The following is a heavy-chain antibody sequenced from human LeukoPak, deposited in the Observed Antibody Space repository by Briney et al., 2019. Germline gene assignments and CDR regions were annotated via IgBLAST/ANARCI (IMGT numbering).Heavy chain of an antibody. CDR2: IYSGGST. J-gene: IGHJ6*03. Sequence: GGSLRLSCAASGFTVSNNYMSWARQDPGKGLEWVSVIYSGGSTYFADSVKGRFTISRDYSKNTLYLQMNSLRAEDTAVYYCARDQSDFWSVGYYYMDVWGKGTTVTVPS. CDR1: GFTVSNNY. V-gene: IGHV3-53*01. D-gene: IGHD3-3*01. CDR3: ARDQSDFWSVGYYYMDV.